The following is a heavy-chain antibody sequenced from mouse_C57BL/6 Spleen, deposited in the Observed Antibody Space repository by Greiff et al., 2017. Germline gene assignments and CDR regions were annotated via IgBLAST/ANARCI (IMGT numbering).Heavy chain of an antibody. D-gene: IGHD1-1*01. Sequence: QVQLQQPGAELVKPGASVKMSCKASGYTFTSYWLTWVKQRPGQGLEWIGDIYPGSGSTNYNEKFKSKATLTVDTSSSTAYMQLSSLTSEDSAVYYCARSEGGSSPYYYAMDYWGQGTSVTVSS. CDR1: GYTFTSYW. J-gene: IGHJ4*01. CDR3: ARSEGGSSPYYYAMDY. V-gene: IGHV1-55*01. CDR2: IYPGSGST.